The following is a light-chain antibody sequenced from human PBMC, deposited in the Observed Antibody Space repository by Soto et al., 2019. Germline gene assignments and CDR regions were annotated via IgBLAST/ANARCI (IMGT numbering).Light chain of an antibody. Sequence: ENVLTQSPATLSLSTGERATLSCRASQSVSSYLAWYQQKPGQAPRLLIYDASNRATGVPARFTGSGSETDFTLTISSLEPEDFAIYYCQQRNYWQVTFGQGTRLEIK. J-gene: IGKJ5*01. V-gene: IGKV3-11*01. CDR3: QQRNYWQVT. CDR1: QSVSSY. CDR2: DAS.